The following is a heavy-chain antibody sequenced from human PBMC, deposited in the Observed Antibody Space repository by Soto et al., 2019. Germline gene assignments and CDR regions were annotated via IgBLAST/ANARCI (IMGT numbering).Heavy chain of an antibody. Sequence: GESLKISCAASGFTFSSYWMHWVRQAPGKGLVWVSRINSDGSSTSYADSVKGRFTISRDNAKNTLYLQMNSLRAEDTAVYYCAREIIDIVVVPAAVYYYYYMDVWGKGTTVTVSS. J-gene: IGHJ6*03. CDR2: INSDGSST. D-gene: IGHD2-2*01. V-gene: IGHV3-74*01. CDR3: AREIIDIVVVPAAVYYYYYMDV. CDR1: GFTFSSYW.